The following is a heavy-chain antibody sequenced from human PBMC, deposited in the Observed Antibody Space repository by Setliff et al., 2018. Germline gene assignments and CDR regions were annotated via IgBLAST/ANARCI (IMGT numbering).Heavy chain of an antibody. J-gene: IGHJ6*02. D-gene: IGHD3-3*01. V-gene: IGHV3-23*01. CDR3: AKVNNRFWSGYYPYYYGMDV. CDR2: ISGSGVST. Sequence: GGSLRLSCVASGFTFSSYAMSWVRQAPGKGLEWVSAISGSGVSTYYADSVKGRFTISRDNSKNTLYLQMNSLRAEDTAVYYCAKVNNRFWSGYYPYYYGMDVWGQGTTVTVSS. CDR1: GFTFSSYA.